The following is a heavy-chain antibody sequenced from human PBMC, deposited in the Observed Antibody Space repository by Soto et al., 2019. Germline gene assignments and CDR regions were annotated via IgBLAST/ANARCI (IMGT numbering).Heavy chain of an antibody. CDR2: ISYDGSNK. D-gene: IGHD6-19*01. CDR3: ARPWYSSGWYSV. V-gene: IGHV3-30-3*01. CDR1: GFTFSSYA. Sequence: QVQLVESGGGVVQPGRSLRLSCAASGFTFSSYAMHWVRQAPGKGLEWVAVISYDGSNKYYADSVKGRFTISRDNSKNTLYLHMNSLRAEDTAVYYCARPWYSSGWYSVWGQGTLVTVSS. J-gene: IGHJ4*02.